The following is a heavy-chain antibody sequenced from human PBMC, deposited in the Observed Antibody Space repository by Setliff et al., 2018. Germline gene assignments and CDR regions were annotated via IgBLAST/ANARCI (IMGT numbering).Heavy chain of an antibody. V-gene: IGHV4-38-2*01. D-gene: IGHD1-26*01. CDR3: ARYLAGEVGISGWFDP. J-gene: IGHJ5*02. CDR1: GYSINSDCY. Sequence: SETLSLTCAVSGYSINSDCYWGWIRQPPGKGLEWVASMHHSGIVYYNPSLRSRVIMSVDTSKYQVSLDLTSVTAADTAVYYCARYLAGEVGISGWFDPWGQGTLVTVSS. CDR2: MHHSGIV.